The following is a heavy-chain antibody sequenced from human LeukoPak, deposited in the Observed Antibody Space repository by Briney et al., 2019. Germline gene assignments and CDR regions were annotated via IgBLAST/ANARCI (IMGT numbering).Heavy chain of an antibody. CDR2: IWYDGSNK. V-gene: IGHV3-33*01. J-gene: IGHJ4*02. D-gene: IGHD3-3*01. CDR1: GFTFSSYG. Sequence: PGGSLRLSCAASGFTFSSYGMHWVRQAPGKGLEWVAVIWYDGSNKHYADSVKGRFTISRDNSKNTLYLQMNSLRAEDTAVYYCARGHGIRYYDFWSGYCDFDYWGQGTLVTVSS. CDR3: ARGHGIRYYDFWSGYCDFDY.